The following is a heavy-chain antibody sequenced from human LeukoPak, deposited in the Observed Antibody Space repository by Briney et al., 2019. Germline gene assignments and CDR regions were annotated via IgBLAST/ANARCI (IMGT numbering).Heavy chain of an antibody. CDR1: GFSFSGHW. CDR3: ARGPNSNWSGLDF. CDR2: ISPTGSTT. D-gene: IGHD6-6*01. J-gene: IGHJ4*02. V-gene: IGHV3-74*01. Sequence: GGSLRLSCTASGFSFSGHWMHWARQLPGKGLVWVSRISPTGSTTSYADSVKGRFTVSRDNAKNTLYLQVNNLRAEDTAVYYRARGPNSNWSGLDFWGQGTLLTVSS.